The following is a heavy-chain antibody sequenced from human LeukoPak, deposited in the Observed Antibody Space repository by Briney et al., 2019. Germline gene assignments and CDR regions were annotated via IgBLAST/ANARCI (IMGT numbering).Heavy chain of an antibody. CDR3: ARQRVTIARRTLDY. Sequence: HPGGSLRLSCAASGFTFSDYSMNWVRQAPGKGLEWVSYISSGSSTIYYADSVKGRFTISRDNAKNSLYLQMNSLRAEDTAVYYCARQRVTIARRTLDYWGQGTLVTVSS. CDR1: GFTFSDYS. D-gene: IGHD4-17*01. J-gene: IGHJ4*02. CDR2: ISSGSSTI. V-gene: IGHV3-48*01.